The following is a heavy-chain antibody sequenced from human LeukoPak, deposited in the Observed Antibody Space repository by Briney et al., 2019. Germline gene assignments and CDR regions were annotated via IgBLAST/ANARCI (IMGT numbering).Heavy chain of an antibody. D-gene: IGHD7-27*01. CDR3: ARGWGKILDY. V-gene: IGHV3-74*01. CDR2: INSDARNT. Sequence: GGSLRLSCAASGFTFSSYWMYWVRQAPGKGLVWVSRINSDARNTNYADSVQGRFTISRDNAKNTLYLQMNSLRVEDTAVYYCARGWGKILDYWGQGTLVTVST. J-gene: IGHJ4*02. CDR1: GFTFSSYW.